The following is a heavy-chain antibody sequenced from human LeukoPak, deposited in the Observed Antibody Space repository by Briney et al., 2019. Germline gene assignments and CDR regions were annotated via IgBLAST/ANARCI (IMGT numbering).Heavy chain of an antibody. J-gene: IGHJ6*02. V-gene: IGHV3-66*01. CDR1: GFTVRSNY. D-gene: IGHD1-20*01. CDR3: ARDLNVTGTTLPPHDYYYYGMDV. CDR2: IYSGGST. Sequence: GGSLRLSCAASGFTVRSNYMSWVRQAPGKGLEWVSVIYSGGSTYYADSVKGRFTISRDNSKNTLYLQMNSLRAEGTAVYYCARDLNVTGTTLPPHDYYYYGMDVWGHGTTVTVSS.